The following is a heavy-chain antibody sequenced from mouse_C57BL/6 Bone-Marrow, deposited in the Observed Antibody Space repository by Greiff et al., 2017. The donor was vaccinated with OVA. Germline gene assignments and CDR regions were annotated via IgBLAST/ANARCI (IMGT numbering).Heavy chain of an antibody. CDR3: AKPITTVVGDYYAMDY. D-gene: IGHD1-1*01. J-gene: IGHJ4*01. CDR2: IWGDGST. V-gene: IGHV2-3*01. CDR1: GFSLTSYG. Sequence: VQLKESGPGLVAPSQSLSITCTVSGFSLTSYGVSWVRQPPGKGLEWLGVIWGDGSTNYHSALISRLSISKDNSKSQVFLKLNSLQTDDTATYYCAKPITTVVGDYYAMDYWGQGTSVTVSS.